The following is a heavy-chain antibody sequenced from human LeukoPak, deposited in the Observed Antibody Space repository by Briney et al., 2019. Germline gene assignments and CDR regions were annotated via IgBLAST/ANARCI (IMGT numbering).Heavy chain of an antibody. CDR3: ARPNIRYCSGGACSNDGSDY. D-gene: IGHD2-15*01. CDR2: IYTSGST. CDR1: GGSISSGSYY. J-gene: IGHJ4*02. Sequence: SETLSLTRTVSGGSISSGSYYWSWIRQPAGKGLEWIGRIYTSGSTNYNPSLKSRVTISVDTSKNQFSLKLSSVTAADTAVYYCARPNIRYCSGGACSNDGSDYWGQGTLVTVSS. V-gene: IGHV4-61*02.